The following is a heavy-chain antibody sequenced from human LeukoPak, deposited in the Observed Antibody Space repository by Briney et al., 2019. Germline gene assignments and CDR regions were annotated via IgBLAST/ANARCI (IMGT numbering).Heavy chain of an antibody. Sequence: PGGSLRLSCAASGFTFSTYAMTWVRQAPGKGLEWVSGISGGDGDTNYADSVKGRFTISRDNSKNTPYLEMNSLRAEDTAVYFCAKGDWADYWGQGTLVTVSS. V-gene: IGHV3-23*01. CDR1: GFTFSTYA. J-gene: IGHJ4*02. CDR3: AKGDWADY. CDR2: ISGGDGDT. D-gene: IGHD2-21*02.